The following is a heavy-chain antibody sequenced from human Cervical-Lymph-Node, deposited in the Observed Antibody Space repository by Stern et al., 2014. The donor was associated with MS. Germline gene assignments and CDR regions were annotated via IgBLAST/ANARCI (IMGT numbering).Heavy chain of an antibody. V-gene: IGHV2-70*01. CDR1: GFSLSTTGMA. CDR3: ARTVTAPGTAYYYGMDV. CDR2: IDWDDDK. J-gene: IGHJ6*02. Sequence: QVTLKESGPALVKPTQTLTLTCTFSGFSLSTTGMAVTWIRQPPGKALEWLAIIDWDDDKHYSTSLKTRLTVSRDTSKNQVVLTMANVDSVDTATYYCARTVTAPGTAYYYGMDVWGQGTTVTVSS. D-gene: IGHD4-11*01.